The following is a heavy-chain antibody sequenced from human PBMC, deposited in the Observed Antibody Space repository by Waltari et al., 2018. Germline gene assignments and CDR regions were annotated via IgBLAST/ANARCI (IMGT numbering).Heavy chain of an antibody. CDR1: GGSISSHY. CDR3: ARAPYSSSWYSYYYGMDV. Sequence: QVQLQESGPGLVKLSETLSLTCTVSGGSISSHYWSWIRQPPGRGLEWIGYIYYSGSTNYNPSLKGRVTISVDTSKNQFSLKLSSVTAADTAVYYCARAPYSSSWYSYYYGMDVWGQGTTVTVSS. V-gene: IGHV4-59*11. CDR2: IYYSGST. J-gene: IGHJ6*02. D-gene: IGHD6-13*01.